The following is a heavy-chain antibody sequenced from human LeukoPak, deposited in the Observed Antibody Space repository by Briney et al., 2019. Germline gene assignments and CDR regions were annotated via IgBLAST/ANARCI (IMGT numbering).Heavy chain of an antibody. CDR3: YRLLHHDF. V-gene: IGHV4-61*01. Sequence: PSETLSLTCTVSGYSISSGYYWCWIRQPPGKGLEWIGYIYYSGSANYNPSLKSRVSISVDTSKNQISLRLTSVTAADTDSSGRYRLLHHDFWGQGTLVTVSS. J-gene: IGHJ4*02. D-gene: IGHD6-19*01. CDR2: IYYSGSA. CDR1: GYSISSGYY.